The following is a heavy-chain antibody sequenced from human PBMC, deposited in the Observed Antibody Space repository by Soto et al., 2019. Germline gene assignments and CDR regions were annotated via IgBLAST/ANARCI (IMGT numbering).Heavy chain of an antibody. V-gene: IGHV4-59*01. Sequence: SETLSLTCSFSGDSISDFYWTWIRQSPGTGLEWIGYIYHSGSTKYNPSLESRVTISVDTSKNQFSLKLTSVTAADTAVYYCARDRGSRSYAMDVWGQGTTVTVSS. D-gene: IGHD1-26*01. CDR3: ARDRGSRSYAMDV. CDR2: IYHSGST. J-gene: IGHJ6*02. CDR1: GDSISDFY.